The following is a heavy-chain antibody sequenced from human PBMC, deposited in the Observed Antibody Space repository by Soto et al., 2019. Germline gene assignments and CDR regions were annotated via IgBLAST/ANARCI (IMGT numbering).Heavy chain of an antibody. J-gene: IGHJ6*02. Sequence: QVQLVESGGGVVQPGRSLRLSCAASGFTFSSYAMHWVRQAPGKGLEWVVVISYDGSNKYYADSVKGRFTISRDNSKNTLYLQMNSLRAEDTAVYYCAREGTVASGGYYGMDVWGQGTTVTVSS. V-gene: IGHV3-30-3*01. CDR2: ISYDGSNK. D-gene: IGHD4-17*01. CDR3: AREGTVASGGYYGMDV. CDR1: GFTFSSYA.